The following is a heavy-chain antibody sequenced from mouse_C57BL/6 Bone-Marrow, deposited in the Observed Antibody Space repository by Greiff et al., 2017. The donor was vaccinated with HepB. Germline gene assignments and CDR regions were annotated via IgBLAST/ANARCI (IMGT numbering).Heavy chain of an antibody. Sequence: EVMLVESGGGLVQPGGSMKLSCVASGFTFSNYWMNWVRQSPEKGLEWVAQIRLKSDNYATHYAESVKGRFTISRDDSKSSVYLQMNNLRAEDTGIYYCTSYYSNWFAYWGQGTLVTVSA. V-gene: IGHV6-3*01. J-gene: IGHJ3*01. CDR3: TSYYSNWFAY. CDR2: IRLKSDNYAT. CDR1: GFTFSNYW. D-gene: IGHD2-5*01.